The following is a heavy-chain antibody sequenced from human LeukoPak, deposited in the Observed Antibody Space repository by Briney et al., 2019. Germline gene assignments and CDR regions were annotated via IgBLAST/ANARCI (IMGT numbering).Heavy chain of an antibody. J-gene: IGHJ4*02. CDR2: INTDGTST. D-gene: IGHD1-26*01. V-gene: IGHV3-74*01. Sequence: GGSLRLSCAASGFTFSRYWMFWVRQAPGKGLVWVSRINTDGTSTNYADSVKGRFTISRDNTKSTVYLQMNSLRPEDTAVYCCETLGVMWEVDYWGQGALVTVSS. CDR3: ETLGVMWEVDY. CDR1: GFTFSRYW.